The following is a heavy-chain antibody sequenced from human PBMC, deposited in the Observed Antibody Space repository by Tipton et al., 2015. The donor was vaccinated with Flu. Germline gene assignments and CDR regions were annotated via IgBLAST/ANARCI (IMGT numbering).Heavy chain of an antibody. J-gene: IGHJ4*02. CDR2: IYHSGTT. D-gene: IGHD6-6*01. CDR1: GYSISSGHY. V-gene: IGHV4-38-2*01. Sequence: GLVKPSETLPLTCGVSGYSISSGHYWGWIRQPPGKGLEWIGSIYHSGTTYYNPSLKSRVTISVDTSKNQFSLKLSSVTAADTAVYYCARPHGPYSTSSGFEYWGQGTLGTVSS. CDR3: ARPHGPYSTSSGFEY.